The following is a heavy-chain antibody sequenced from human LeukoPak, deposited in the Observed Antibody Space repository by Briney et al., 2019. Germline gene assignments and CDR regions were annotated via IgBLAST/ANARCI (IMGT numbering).Heavy chain of an antibody. J-gene: IGHJ4*02. Sequence: SETLSLTCAVSGGSISTYYWNWIRQPPGKGLEWIGYIYYSGNANYNPSLKSRVTISVDTSKNQFSLNLTSVTAADTAVYYCARAGYYYDTMWETWGQGILVTVSS. CDR3: ARAGYYYDTMWET. D-gene: IGHD3-22*01. V-gene: IGHV4-59*01. CDR1: GGSISTYY. CDR2: IYYSGNA.